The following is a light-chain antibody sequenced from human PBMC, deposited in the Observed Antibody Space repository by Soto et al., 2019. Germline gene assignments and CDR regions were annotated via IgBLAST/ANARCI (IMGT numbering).Light chain of an antibody. Sequence: DIEFTNSPATLSLSPGERATLSCRASQSVSSSYLAWYQQKPGQAPRLLIYGASNRATGIPDRFSGSGSGTDFTLTISRLEPEDFAVYYCQQYGSSGTFGQGTKVDIK. V-gene: IGKV3-20*01. CDR3: QQYGSSGT. J-gene: IGKJ1*01. CDR2: GAS. CDR1: QSVSSSY.